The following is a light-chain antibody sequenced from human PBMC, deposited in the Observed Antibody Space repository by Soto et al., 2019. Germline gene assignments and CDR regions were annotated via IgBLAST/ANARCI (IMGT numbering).Light chain of an antibody. CDR1: QSISRT. CDR2: DAY. V-gene: IGKV3D-15*01. CDR3: QQYNNWPLT. J-gene: IGKJ4*01. Sequence: EIVLTQSPDTLSVSPGERATLSCRASQSISRTLAWYQQKSGQPPRLLIYDAYTRATGFQARFSGSGSGTEFTLTISSLQSEDFAVYYCQQYNNWPLTFGGGTKVDIK.